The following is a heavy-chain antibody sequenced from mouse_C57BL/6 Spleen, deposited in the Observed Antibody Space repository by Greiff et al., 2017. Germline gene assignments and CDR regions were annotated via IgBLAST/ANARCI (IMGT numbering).Heavy chain of an antibody. CDR1: GFSFTSYG. CDR3: ARDDGYYESFDY. V-gene: IGHV2-6*03. J-gene: IGHJ2*01. Sequence: QVQLKESGPGLVAPSQSLSITCTVSGFSFTSYGVHWVRQPPGKGLEWLVVIWSDGSTTYNSALKSRLSISKDNSKSHVFLKMNSLQTDDTAMYYCARDDGYYESFDYWGQGTTLTVSS. CDR2: IWSDGST. D-gene: IGHD2-3*01.